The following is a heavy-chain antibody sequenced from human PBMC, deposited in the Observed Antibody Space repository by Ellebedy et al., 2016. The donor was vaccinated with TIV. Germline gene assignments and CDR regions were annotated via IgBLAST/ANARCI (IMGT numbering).Heavy chain of an antibody. D-gene: IGHD3-22*01. Sequence: GESLKISCAASGFTFSSYWMSWVRQAPGTRLEWVANIKQDGSEKYYVDSVKGPFTISRDNAKNSLYLQMNSLRAEDTAVYYCARDVILEVDYYDISARAGLFDYWGQGTLVTVSS. CDR2: IKQDGSEK. V-gene: IGHV3-7*03. CDR3: ARDVILEVDYYDISARAGLFDY. J-gene: IGHJ4*02. CDR1: GFTFSSYW.